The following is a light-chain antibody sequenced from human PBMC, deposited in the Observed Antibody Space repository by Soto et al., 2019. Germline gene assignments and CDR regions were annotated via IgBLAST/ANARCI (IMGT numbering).Light chain of an antibody. Sequence: QAVVTQSSSASASLGSSVRLTCTLSSGHSSYIIAWHQQQPGKAPRYLMKLEGSGSYNKGSGVPDRFSGSSSGADLYLTISNLQFEDEADYYCEAWDSYLPWVFGGGTKLTVL. V-gene: IGLV4-60*02. CDR3: EAWDSYLPWV. J-gene: IGLJ3*02. CDR2: LEGSGSY. CDR1: SGHSSYI.